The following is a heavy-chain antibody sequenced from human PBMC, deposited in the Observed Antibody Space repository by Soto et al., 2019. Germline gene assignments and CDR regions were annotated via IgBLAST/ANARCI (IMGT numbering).Heavy chain of an antibody. CDR3: ARVEAYHDFSNYYYSYYMDV. CDR2: TYYRSKWYN. CDR1: GDSVSSNSAA. V-gene: IGHV6-1*01. Sequence: SQTLSLTCAISGDSVSSNSAAWNWIRQSPSRGLEWLGRTYYRSKWYNDYAVSVKSRITINPDTSKNQFSLQLNSVTPEDTAVYYCARVEAYHDFSNYYYSYYMDVWCKGTTVNVSS. D-gene: IGHD3-16*01. J-gene: IGHJ6*03.